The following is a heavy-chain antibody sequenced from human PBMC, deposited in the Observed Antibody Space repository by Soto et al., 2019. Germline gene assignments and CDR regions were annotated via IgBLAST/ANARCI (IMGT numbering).Heavy chain of an antibody. CDR2: INAGNGNT. CDR1: GYTFTSYA. D-gene: IGHD6-19*01. V-gene: IGHV1-3*01. J-gene: IGHJ1*01. Sequence: ASVKVSCKASGYTFTSYAMHWVRQAPGQRLEWMGWINAGNGNTKYSQKFQGRVTITRDTSASTAYMELSSLRSEDTAVYYCARADSSGWYGKYFQHWGQGTLVTVSS. CDR3: ARADSSGWYGKYFQH.